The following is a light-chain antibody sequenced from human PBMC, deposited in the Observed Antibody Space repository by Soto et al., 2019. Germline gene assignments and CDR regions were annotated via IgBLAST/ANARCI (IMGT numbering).Light chain of an antibody. J-gene: IGKJ1*01. V-gene: IGKV2-28*01. CDR3: MQPLHSRT. Sequence: DSVMTQSPLSLPGTPGESASISCRSSHVLLHINGYNYLDWYLQKPGQSPQLLIYVGSNRASGVPDRFSGSGSGTDFTLKISRVEAEDVGVYYCMQPLHSRTFGQGTKVDIK. CDR1: HVLLHINGYNY. CDR2: VGS.